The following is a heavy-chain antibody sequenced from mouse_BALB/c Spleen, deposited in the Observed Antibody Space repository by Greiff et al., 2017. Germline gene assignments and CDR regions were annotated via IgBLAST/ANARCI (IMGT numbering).Heavy chain of an antibody. D-gene: IGHD2-2*01. CDR2: INSNGGST. Sequence: EVQGVESGGGLVQPGGSLKLSCAASGFTFSSYGMSWVRQTPDKRLELVATINSNGGSTYYPDSVKGRFTISRDNAKNTLYLQMSSLKSEDTAMYYCAIYYGYLYYFDYWGQGTTLTVSS. J-gene: IGHJ2*01. V-gene: IGHV5-6-3*01. CDR1: GFTFSSYG. CDR3: AIYYGYLYYFDY.